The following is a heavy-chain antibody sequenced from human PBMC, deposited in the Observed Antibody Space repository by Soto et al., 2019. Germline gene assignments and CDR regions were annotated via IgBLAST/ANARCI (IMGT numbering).Heavy chain of an antibody. V-gene: IGHV3-30*18. CDR2: ISYDGSEE. CDR3: AKGRFDVVTISPFDH. D-gene: IGHD3-3*02. CDR1: GFAFSSFG. Sequence: GGSLRLSCAASGFAFSSFGMHWVRQAPGKGLEWVAVISYDGSEESYAGSVKGRATVSRDNSKNTVYLQMNRLRGDDSAIYYCAKGRFDVVTISPFDHWGQGTLVTVSS. J-gene: IGHJ4*01.